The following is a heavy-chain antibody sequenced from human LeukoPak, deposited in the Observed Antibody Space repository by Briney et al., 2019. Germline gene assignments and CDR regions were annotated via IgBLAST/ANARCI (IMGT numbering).Heavy chain of an antibody. D-gene: IGHD2-8*01. CDR2: ISGSGGST. CDR3: AKDAVKSCTKGVCFTNWFDP. CDR1: GFTFSSYA. V-gene: IGHV3-23*01. Sequence: PGGSLRLSCAASGFTFSSYAMSWVRQAPGKGLEWVSAISGSGGSTYYADSVKGRFTISRDNSKNTLYLQMNSLRAEDTAVYYCAKDAVKSCTKGVCFTNWFDPWGQGTLVTVSS. J-gene: IGHJ5*02.